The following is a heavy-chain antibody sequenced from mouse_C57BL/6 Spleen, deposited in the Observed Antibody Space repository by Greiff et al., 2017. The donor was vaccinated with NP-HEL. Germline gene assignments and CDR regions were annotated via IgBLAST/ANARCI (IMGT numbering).Heavy chain of an antibody. CDR2: IDPSDSYT. CDR3: ARRGFPYAMDY. V-gene: IGHV1-69*01. Sequence: QVQLQQPGAELVMPGASVKLSCKASGYTFTSYWMHWVKQRPGQGLEWIGEIDPSDSYTHYNQKFKGKSTLTVDKSASTAYMQLSSLTSEDSAVYYCARRGFPYAMDYWGQGTSVTVSS. CDR1: GYTFTSYW. J-gene: IGHJ4*01.